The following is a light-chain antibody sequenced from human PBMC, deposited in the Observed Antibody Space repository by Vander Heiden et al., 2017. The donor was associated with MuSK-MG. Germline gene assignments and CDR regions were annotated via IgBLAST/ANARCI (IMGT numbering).Light chain of an antibody. Sequence: DIQMTQSPSTLSASVGDRVTITCRASQSISSWLAWYQQKPRKAPKLLIYKASSLESGVPSRFRGSGSGTEFTLTISSLQPDDFATYYCQQYNSYPRLTFGGGTKVEIK. CDR1: QSISSW. V-gene: IGKV1-5*03. CDR3: QQYNSYPRLT. CDR2: KAS. J-gene: IGKJ4*01.